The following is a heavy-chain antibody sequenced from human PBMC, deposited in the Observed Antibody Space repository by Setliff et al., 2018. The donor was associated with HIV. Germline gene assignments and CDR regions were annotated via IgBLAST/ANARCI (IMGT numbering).Heavy chain of an antibody. V-gene: IGHV4-34*01. J-gene: IGHJ6*02. Sequence: SETLSLTCAVYGGSFSGYYWSWIRQPPGKGLEWIGEIIHTGSTNYNPSLKSRVTISVDTSKDQFSLRLSSVAAADTAVYYCARGRSCSSSSCYLVYYYYYGMDVWGHGSTVTVSS. CDR3: ARGRSCSSSSCYLVYYYYYGMDV. CDR2: IIHTGST. D-gene: IGHD2-2*01. CDR1: GGSFSGYY.